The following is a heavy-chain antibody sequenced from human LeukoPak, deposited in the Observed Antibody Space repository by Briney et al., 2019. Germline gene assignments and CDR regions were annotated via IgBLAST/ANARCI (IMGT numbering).Heavy chain of an antibody. CDR3: ARGYGSSLELDY. CDR1: GGSISSYY. D-gene: IGHD6-6*01. Sequence: PSETLSLTCTVSGGSISSYYWSWIRQPPGKGLEWIGYIYYSGSTNYNPSLKSRVTISVDTSKNQFSLKLTSVTAADTAVYYCARGYGSSLELDYWGQGTLVTVSS. CDR2: IYYSGST. V-gene: IGHV4-59*01. J-gene: IGHJ4*02.